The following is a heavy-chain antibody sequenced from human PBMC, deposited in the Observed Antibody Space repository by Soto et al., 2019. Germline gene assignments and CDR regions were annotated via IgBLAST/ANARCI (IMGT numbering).Heavy chain of an antibody. CDR3: ARNRVGLDS. J-gene: IGHJ4*02. CDR1: GDSISSQHW. V-gene: IGHV4-4*02. D-gene: IGHD3-10*01. Sequence: QVLLQESGPGLVKPSGTLSLTCAVSGDSISSQHWWTWVRQPPGQGLEWVGEVYHGGSTNYSPSLKTRVTVSVDKSRNQFALKLSSVTAADTAIYYSARNRVGLDSWGQGTLVIVSS. CDR2: VYHGGST.